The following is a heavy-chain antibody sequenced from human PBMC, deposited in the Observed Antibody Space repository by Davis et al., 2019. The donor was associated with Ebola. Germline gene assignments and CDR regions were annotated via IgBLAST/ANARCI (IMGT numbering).Heavy chain of an antibody. CDR1: GGSISSSSYY. D-gene: IGHD5-12*01. CDR2: IYYSGSI. CDR3: ARSGSLWAFDY. V-gene: IGHV4-39*01. Sequence: MPSETLSLTCTVSGGSISSSSYYWGWIRQPPGKGLEWIGSIYYSGSIYYNPSLKSRVTISVDTSKNQFSLKLSSVTAADTAVYYCARSGSLWAFDYWGQGTLVTVSS. J-gene: IGHJ4*02.